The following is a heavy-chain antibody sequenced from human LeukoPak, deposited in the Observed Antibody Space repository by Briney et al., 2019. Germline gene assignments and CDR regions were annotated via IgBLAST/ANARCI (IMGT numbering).Heavy chain of an antibody. CDR2: IFHNGNT. CDR1: GYSISSEYY. Sequence: SETLSLTCTVSGYSISSEYYSGWIRQPPGRGPEWVGNIFHNGNTYYNPYHKTLVSMSINTVEKQISLKLRNATAADTAVYYCARIEDVTRGYNHAYYFDYWGQGTLVTVSS. CDR3: ARIEDVTRGYNHAYYFDY. J-gene: IGHJ4*02. D-gene: IGHD5-18*01. V-gene: IGHV4-38-2*02.